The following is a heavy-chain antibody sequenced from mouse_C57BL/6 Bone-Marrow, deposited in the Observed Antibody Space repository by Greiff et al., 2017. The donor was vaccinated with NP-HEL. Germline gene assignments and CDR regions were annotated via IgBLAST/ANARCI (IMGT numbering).Heavy chain of an antibody. Sequence: VQLQQSGGDLVKPGGSLKLSCAASGFTFSSYGMSWVRQTPDKRLEWVATISSGGSYTYYPDSVKGRFTISRDNAKNTLYLQMSSLKSEDTAMYYCARHDGNDWFAYWGQGTLVTVSA. V-gene: IGHV5-6*01. D-gene: IGHD2-1*01. CDR1: GFTFSSYG. CDR2: ISSGGSYT. J-gene: IGHJ3*01. CDR3: ARHDGNDWFAY.